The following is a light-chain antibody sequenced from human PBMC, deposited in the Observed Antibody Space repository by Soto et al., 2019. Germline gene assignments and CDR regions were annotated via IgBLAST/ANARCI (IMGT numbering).Light chain of an antibody. J-gene: IGKJ3*01. CDR1: QSVSSY. V-gene: IGKV3-11*01. Sequence: EIVLTQSPATLSLSPGERATLSCRASQSVSSYLAWYQQKPGQAPSLLIYDASNRATGIPARFSGSGSGTDFTLTISSLEPEDFAVYYCQQRYNWLLFTFGPGTKVDIK. CDR3: QQRYNWLLFT. CDR2: DAS.